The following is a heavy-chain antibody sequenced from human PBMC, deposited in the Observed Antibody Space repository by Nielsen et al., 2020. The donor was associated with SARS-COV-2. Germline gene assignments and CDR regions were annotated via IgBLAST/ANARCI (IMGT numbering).Heavy chain of an antibody. D-gene: IGHD6-13*01. CDR3: ARGLFGSREGDFDY. V-gene: IGHV1-8*02. CDR2: MNPNSGNT. J-gene: IGHJ4*02. CDR1: GYTFTSYG. Sequence: ASVKVSCKASGYTFTSYGISWVRQAPGQGLEWMGWMNPNSGNTGYAQKFQGRVTMTRNTSISTAYMELSSLRSEDTAVYYCARGLFGSREGDFDYWGQGTLVTVSS.